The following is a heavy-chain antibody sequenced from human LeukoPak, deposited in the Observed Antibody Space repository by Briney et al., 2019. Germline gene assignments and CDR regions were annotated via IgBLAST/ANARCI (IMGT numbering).Heavy chain of an antibody. J-gene: IGHJ4*02. Sequence: SETLSPTCAVYGGSFSGYYWSWIRQPPGKGLEWIGEINHSGSTNYNPSLKSRVTISVDTSKNQFSLKLSSVTAADTAVYYCARDVLARVSDYGDYVEGYWGQGTLVTVSS. CDR2: INHSGST. D-gene: IGHD4-17*01. V-gene: IGHV4-34*01. CDR1: GGSFSGYY. CDR3: ARDVLARVSDYGDYVEGY.